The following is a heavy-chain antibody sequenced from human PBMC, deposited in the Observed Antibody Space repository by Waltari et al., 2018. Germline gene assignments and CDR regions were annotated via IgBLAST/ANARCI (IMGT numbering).Heavy chain of an antibody. CDR3: ARRSRGSGSYAFGAFDI. V-gene: IGHV4-39*01. Sequence: QLQFQESGPGLVKPSETLSHTCTVSGPIRSTTYYWGWIRQPPGKGLEWIGSMSSSGHTYYNPSLKSRVTISVDTSKNQFSLRLSSVTAADTAVYYCARRSRGSGSYAFGAFDIWGQGTMVIVSS. CDR1: GPIRSTTYY. D-gene: IGHD1-26*01. J-gene: IGHJ3*02. CDR2: MSSSGHT.